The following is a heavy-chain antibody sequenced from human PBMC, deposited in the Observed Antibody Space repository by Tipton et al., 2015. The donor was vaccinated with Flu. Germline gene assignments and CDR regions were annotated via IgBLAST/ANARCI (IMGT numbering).Heavy chain of an antibody. CDR1: GGSISSSSYY. CDR2: IYYSGST. Sequence: TLSLTCTVSGGSISSSSYYWGWIRQPPGKGLEWIGSIYYSGSTYYNPSLKSRVTISVDTSKNQFSLKLSSVTAADTAVYYCARDRAMVVVVAAPIPSNFDHWGQGTLVTVSS. CDR3: ARDRAMVVVVAAPIPSNFDH. V-gene: IGHV4-39*07. J-gene: IGHJ4*02. D-gene: IGHD3-22*01.